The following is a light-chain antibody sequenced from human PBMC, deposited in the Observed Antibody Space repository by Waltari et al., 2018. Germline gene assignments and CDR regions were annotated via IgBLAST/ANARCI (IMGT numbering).Light chain of an antibody. CDR1: SSDVGGYNF. CDR3: SSYTSRGTLV. V-gene: IGLV2-14*01. CDR2: EVH. J-gene: IGLJ2*01. Sequence: QSALTQPASVSGSPGQSITISCTGTSSDVGGYNFVSWYQQAPGKAPTLIIYEVHNRPSGVSNRFSGSKSGNRASLTISGLQTEDEADYYCSSYTSRGTLVFGGGTKLTVL.